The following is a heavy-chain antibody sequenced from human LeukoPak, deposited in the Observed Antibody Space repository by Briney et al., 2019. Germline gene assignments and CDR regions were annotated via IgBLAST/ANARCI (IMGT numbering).Heavy chain of an antibody. CDR2: ISSSGSTI. J-gene: IGHJ4*02. V-gene: IGHV3-11*01. CDR3: ARDLDCSSTSCYYYFDY. CDR1: GFTFDTCA. D-gene: IGHD2-2*01. Sequence: GGSLRLSCAASGFTFDTCAMSWIRQAPGKGLEWVSYISSSGSTIYYADSVKGRFTISRDNAKNSLYLQMNSLRAEDTAVYYCARDLDCSSTSCYYYFDYWGQGTLVTVSS.